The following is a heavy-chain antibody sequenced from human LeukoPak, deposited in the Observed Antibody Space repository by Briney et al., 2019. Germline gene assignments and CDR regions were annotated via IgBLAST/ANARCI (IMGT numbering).Heavy chain of an antibody. J-gene: IGHJ4*02. V-gene: IGHV3-21*01. CDR2: VSRSGNYI. Sequence: GGSLRLSCAASGFTFSSYNMNWVRQAPGKGLEWVSSVSRSGNYIYYADSVRGRFTNSRDNAKNSLYLQMNSLRAEDTAVYYCAFHRYDSGSYSIFDFWGQGTLVTVSS. CDR1: GFTFSSYN. CDR3: AFHRYDSGSYSIFDF. D-gene: IGHD3-10*01.